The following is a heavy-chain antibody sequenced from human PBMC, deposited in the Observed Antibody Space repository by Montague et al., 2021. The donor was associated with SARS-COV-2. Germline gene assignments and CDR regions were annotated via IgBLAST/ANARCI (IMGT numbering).Heavy chain of an antibody. Sequence: SETLSLTCTVSGGSISSSSYYWGWIRQPPGKGLEWIGSIYYSGSTYYNPSLESRVTISVDTSKNQFSLKLSSVTAADTAVYYCARLPVQLVWFGELFDYWGQGTLVTVSS. V-gene: IGHV4-39*01. CDR2: IYYSGST. CDR3: ARLPVQLVWFGELFDY. CDR1: GGSISSSSYY. D-gene: IGHD3-10*01. J-gene: IGHJ4*02.